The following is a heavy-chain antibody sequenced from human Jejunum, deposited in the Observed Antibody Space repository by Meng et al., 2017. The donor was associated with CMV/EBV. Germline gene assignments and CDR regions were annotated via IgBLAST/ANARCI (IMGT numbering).Heavy chain of an antibody. D-gene: IGHD1-26*01. CDR3: ARGPGASTREGFDY. V-gene: IGHV4-4*07. CDR2: FYSSDTY. J-gene: IGHJ4*02. CDR1: GGSINGYY. Sequence: QVQLQESGPGLVKPSETLSLTCTVSGGSINGYYCSWIRQSAGKGLEWIGRFYSSDTYNYHPSLNSRLTMSLDTSKNQFSLNLSSVTAADTAIYYCARGPGASTREGFDYWGLGTLVTVSS.